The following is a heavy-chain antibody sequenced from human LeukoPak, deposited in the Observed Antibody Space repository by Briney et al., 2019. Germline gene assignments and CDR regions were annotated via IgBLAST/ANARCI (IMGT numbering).Heavy chain of an antibody. V-gene: IGHV6-1*01. CDR3: ARGLEQWLVRWFDP. CDR2: TYYRSKWYN. CDR1: GDSVSSNSAA. J-gene: IGHJ5*02. Sequence: SQTLSLTCAISGDSVSSNSAAWNWIRQSPSRGLEWLGRTYYRSKWYNDYGVSVKSRITINPDTSKNQFSLQLNSVTPEDTAVYYCARGLEQWLVRWFDPWGQGTLVTVSS. D-gene: IGHD6-19*01.